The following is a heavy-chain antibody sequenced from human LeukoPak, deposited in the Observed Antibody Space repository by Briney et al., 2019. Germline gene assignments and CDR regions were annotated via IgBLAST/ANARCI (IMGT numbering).Heavy chain of an antibody. V-gene: IGHV3-21*01. CDR3: ARDRMNGGLEWLLPHYYFDY. D-gene: IGHD3-3*01. J-gene: IGHJ4*02. CDR1: GFTFSSYS. CDR2: ISSSSSYI. Sequence: GRSLRLSCAASGFTFSSYSMNWVRQAPGKGLEWVSSISSSSSYIYYADSVKGRFTISRDNAKNSLYLQMNSLRAEDTAVYYCARDRMNGGLEWLLPHYYFDYWGQGTLVTVSS.